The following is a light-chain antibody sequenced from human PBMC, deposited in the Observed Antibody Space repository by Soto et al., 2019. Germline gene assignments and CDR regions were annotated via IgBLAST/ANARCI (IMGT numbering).Light chain of an antibody. CDR2: DAS. CDR1: PSISSW. Sequence: DIKMTQSPATRAASVGDGGTITGRASPSISSWLAWYQQKPGTAPQLLIYDASSLESGVPSRFSGSGSWTDFPLPISRLQPEDFATDYCQQSYSLPLTFGQGTRLENK. CDR3: QQSYSLPLT. J-gene: IGKJ5*01. V-gene: IGKV1-5*01.